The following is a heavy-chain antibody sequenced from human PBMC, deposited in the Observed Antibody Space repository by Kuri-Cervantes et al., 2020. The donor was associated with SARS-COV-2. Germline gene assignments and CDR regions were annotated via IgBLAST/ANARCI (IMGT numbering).Heavy chain of an antibody. V-gene: IGHV3-21*01. CDR2: ISSSSSYI. CDR1: GFTFSRSW. Sequence: GGSLRLSCAASGFTFSRSWMLWVRQAPGKGLEWVSSISSSSSYIYYADSVKGRFTISRDNAKNSLYLQMNSLRAEDTAVYYCARGSSSTYFDYWGQGTLVTVSS. CDR3: ARGSSSTYFDY. D-gene: IGHD6-6*01. J-gene: IGHJ4*02.